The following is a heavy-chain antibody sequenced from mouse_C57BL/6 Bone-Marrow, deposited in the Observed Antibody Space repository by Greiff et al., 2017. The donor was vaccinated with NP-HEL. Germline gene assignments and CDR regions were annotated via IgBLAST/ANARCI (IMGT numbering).Heavy chain of an antibody. V-gene: IGHV5-17*01. CDR3: ARETTVVANDY. D-gene: IGHD1-1*01. Sequence: EVMLVESLAGLVKPGGSLKLSCAASGFTFSDYGMHWVRQAPEKGLEWVAYIPSGSSTIYYADTVKGRFTISRDNAKNTLFLQMTSLRSEDTAMYYCARETTVVANDYWGQGTTLTVSS. CDR1: GFTFSDYG. J-gene: IGHJ2*01. CDR2: IPSGSSTI.